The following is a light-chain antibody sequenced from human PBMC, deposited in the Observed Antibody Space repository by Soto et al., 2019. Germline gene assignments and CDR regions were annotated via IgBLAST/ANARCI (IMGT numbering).Light chain of an antibody. CDR1: QSVSSN. CDR2: GAS. J-gene: IGKJ1*01. V-gene: IGKV3-15*01. CDR3: QQYNNWPRT. Sequence: EIVMAQSPATLSVSPGERATLSCRASQSVSSNLAWYQQKPGQAPRLLFYGASTRATGIPARFSGSGSGTEFTLTITSLRSEDFAVYYCQQYNNWPRTFCQGTNVVI.